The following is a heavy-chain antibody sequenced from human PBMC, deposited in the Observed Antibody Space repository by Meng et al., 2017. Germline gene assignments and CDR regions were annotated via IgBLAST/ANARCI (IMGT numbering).Heavy chain of an antibody. V-gene: IGHV3-33*01. CDR1: GFTFSSYG. CDR2: IRYDGSNK. Sequence: GESLKISCAASGFTFSSYGMHWVRQAPGKGLEWVAVIRYDGSNKYYADSVKGRFTISRDNSKNTLYLQMNSLRAEDTAVYYCARGALSAFDIWGQGTMVTVSS. J-gene: IGHJ3*02. CDR3: ARGALSAFDI. D-gene: IGHD2/OR15-2a*01.